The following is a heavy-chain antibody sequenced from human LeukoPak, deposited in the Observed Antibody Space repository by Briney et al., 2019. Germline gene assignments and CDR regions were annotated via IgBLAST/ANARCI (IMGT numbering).Heavy chain of an antibody. CDR1: GDSVSTNSAT. CDR2: TYYRSKWYN. V-gene: IGHV6-1*01. J-gene: IGHJ5*01. Sequence: SQTLTLTCAISGDSVSTNSATWTWLRQSPSRGLEWLGRTYYRSKWYNDYAVSMKSRITINPDTSKNQFSLQLNSVTPEDTAVYYCARLVGASWFDSWGQGTLVTVSS. D-gene: IGHD1-26*01. CDR3: ARLVGASWFDS.